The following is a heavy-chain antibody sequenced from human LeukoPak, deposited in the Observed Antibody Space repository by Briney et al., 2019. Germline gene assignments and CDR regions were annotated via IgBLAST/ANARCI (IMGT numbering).Heavy chain of an antibody. V-gene: IGHV3-21*01. J-gene: IGHJ4*02. D-gene: IGHD2-2*01. CDR3: ARDCSSTSCYPPGVY. Sequence: GGSLRLSCAAPGFTFSSYSMNWVRQAPGKGLEWVSSISSSSSYIYYADSVKGRFTISRDNAKNSLYLQMNSLRAEDTAVYYCARDCSSTSCYPPGVYWGQGTLVTVSS. CDR2: ISSSSSYI. CDR1: GFTFSSYS.